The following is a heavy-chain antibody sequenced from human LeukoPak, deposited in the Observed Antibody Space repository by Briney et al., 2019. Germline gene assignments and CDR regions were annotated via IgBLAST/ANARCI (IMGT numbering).Heavy chain of an antibody. D-gene: IGHD6-19*01. V-gene: IGHV4-34*01. J-gene: IGHJ3*02. CDR3: ARGKPPIAVAGTCAFDI. CDR2: INHSGST. CDR1: GFTFSDYY. Sequence: PGGSLRLSCAASGFTFSDYYMSWIRQPPGKGLEWIGEINHSGSTNYNPSLKSRVTISVDTSKNQFSLKLSSVTAADTAVYYCARGKPPIAVAGTCAFDIWGQGTMVTVSS.